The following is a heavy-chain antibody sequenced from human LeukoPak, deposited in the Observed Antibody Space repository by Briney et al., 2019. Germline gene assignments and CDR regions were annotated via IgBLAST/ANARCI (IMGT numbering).Heavy chain of an antibody. CDR1: GGSFSGYY. CDR2: INHSGST. CDR3: ARAPDYDILTGYWFDP. D-gene: IGHD3-9*01. Sequence: SEILSLTCAVYGGSFSGYYWSWIRQPPGKGLEWIGEINHSGSTNYNPSLKSRVTISVDTSKNQFSLKLSSVTAADTAVYYCARAPDYDILTGYWFDPWGQGTLVTVSS. J-gene: IGHJ5*02. V-gene: IGHV4-34*01.